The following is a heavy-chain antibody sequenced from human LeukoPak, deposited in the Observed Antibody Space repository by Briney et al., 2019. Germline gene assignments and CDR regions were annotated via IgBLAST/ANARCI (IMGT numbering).Heavy chain of an antibody. Sequence: ASVKVSCKVSGYTLTELSMHWVRQAPGKGLEWMGGFDPEDGETIYAQKFQGRVTMTEDTSTDTAYMELSSLRSEDTAVYYCARAGYCSGGSCYTFDYWGQGTLVTVSS. CDR3: ARAGYCSGGSCYTFDY. CDR2: FDPEDGET. D-gene: IGHD2-15*01. V-gene: IGHV1-24*01. J-gene: IGHJ4*02. CDR1: GYTLTELS.